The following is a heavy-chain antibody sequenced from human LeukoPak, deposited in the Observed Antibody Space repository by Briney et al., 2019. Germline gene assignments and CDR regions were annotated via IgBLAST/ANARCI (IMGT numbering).Heavy chain of an antibody. J-gene: IGHJ5*02. Sequence: AGSLRLSCAASGFTFSSYAMSWVRQIPGKGLEWVATISGSGDRTYYADSVRGRFTISRDNSKNTLYLQMNSLRADDTAVYYCAKDRSIYCSSSGCYLNWFDPWGQGALVTVSS. CDR1: GFTFSSYA. CDR2: ISGSGDRT. D-gene: IGHD2-2*01. CDR3: AKDRSIYCSSSGCYLNWFDP. V-gene: IGHV3-23*01.